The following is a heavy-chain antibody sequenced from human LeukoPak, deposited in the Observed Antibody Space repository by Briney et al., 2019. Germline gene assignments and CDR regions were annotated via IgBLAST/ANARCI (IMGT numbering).Heavy chain of an antibody. J-gene: IGHJ4*02. CDR2: INHIGST. Sequence: SETLSLTCAVYGGSFSGYYWSWSRQPPGKGLEWIGEINHIGSTNYNPSLKSRVTISVDTSKNQFSLKLSSVTAADTAVYYCAREPGDSGIAVVWGQGTLVTVSS. V-gene: IGHV4-34*01. D-gene: IGHD6-19*01. CDR3: AREPGDSGIAVV. CDR1: GGSFSGYY.